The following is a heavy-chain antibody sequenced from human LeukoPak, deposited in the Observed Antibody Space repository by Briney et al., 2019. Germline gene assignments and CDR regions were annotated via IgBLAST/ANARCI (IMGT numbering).Heavy chain of an antibody. Sequence: GGSLRLSCAASGFSFSSFGMNWVRQAPGKGLEWVSYISYSSSLTDYADPVKGRFTISRNNAKNPLSLQMNSLRDEDTAVYFCAKVIRGGYGMDVWGQGTTVTVSS. CDR2: ISYSSSLT. CDR3: AKVIRGGYGMDV. V-gene: IGHV3-48*02. D-gene: IGHD3-10*01. CDR1: GFSFSSFG. J-gene: IGHJ6*02.